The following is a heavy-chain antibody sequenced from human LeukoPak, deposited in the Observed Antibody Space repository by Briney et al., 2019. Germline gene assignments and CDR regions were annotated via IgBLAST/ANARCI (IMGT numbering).Heavy chain of an antibody. CDR3: ARRTAAGSYYYYYYYMDV. D-gene: IGHD6-13*01. V-gene: IGHV3-23*01. Sequence: GGSLRLSCAASGFTFSTYAMSWVRQAPGRGLEWVSSISGGGTSTYYADSVKGRFTISRDNSENTLYLQMNSLRAEDTAVYYCARRTAAGSYYYYYYYMDVWGKGTTVTVSS. CDR1: GFTFSTYA. CDR2: ISGGGTST. J-gene: IGHJ6*03.